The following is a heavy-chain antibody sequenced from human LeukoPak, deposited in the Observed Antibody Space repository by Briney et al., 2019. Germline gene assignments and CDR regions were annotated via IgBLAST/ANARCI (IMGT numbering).Heavy chain of an antibody. D-gene: IGHD3-10*01. J-gene: IGHJ5*02. Sequence: SETLSLTCTVSVGSIGSGNYYWSWIRQHPGKGLEWIGYIHHSGSTYYNPSLKSRVIISVDTSKNQFSLKLNSVTAADTAVYYCASYGSGSYRFDPWGQGTLVTVSS. CDR2: IHHSGST. CDR3: ASYGSGSYRFDP. V-gene: IGHV4-31*03. CDR1: VGSIGSGNYY.